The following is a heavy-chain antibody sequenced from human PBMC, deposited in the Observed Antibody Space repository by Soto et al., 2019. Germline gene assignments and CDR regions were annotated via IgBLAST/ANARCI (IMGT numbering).Heavy chain of an antibody. J-gene: IGHJ4*02. D-gene: IGHD5-12*01. CDR1: GFTFTSYS. V-gene: IGHV3-23*01. CDR3: AKDLRAGSGYDFDY. Sequence: EVQLLQSGGGLVQPGGSLRLSCAASGFTFTSYSMTWVRQTPGKGLEWVAAVNPGGYSTYYADSVKGRFTISRDNSNKTVYLQINSLRAEDKAVYYCAKDLRAGSGYDFDYRDQGTLVTVSP. CDR2: VNPGGYST.